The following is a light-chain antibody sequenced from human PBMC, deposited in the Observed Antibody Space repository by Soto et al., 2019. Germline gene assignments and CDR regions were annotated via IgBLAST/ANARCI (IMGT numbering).Light chain of an antibody. J-gene: IGKJ1*01. CDR3: QQYGGSPWT. V-gene: IGKV3-20*01. Sequence: VVLTQSPGTLSLSPGERVTLSCRASQSVSSTYLAWYQQKPGQAPRLLIYGVSSRATGIPDRFSGSGSGTDFTLTISRLEPEDFAVYYCQQYGGSPWTFGQGTKVDIK. CDR2: GVS. CDR1: QSVSSTY.